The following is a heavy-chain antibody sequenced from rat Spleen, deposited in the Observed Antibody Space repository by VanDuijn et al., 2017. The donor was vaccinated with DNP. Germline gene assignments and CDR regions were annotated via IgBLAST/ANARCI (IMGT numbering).Heavy chain of an antibody. CDR1: GYTFSYNH. Sequence: QVQLQQSGAELVKPGTSVKLSCKASGYTFSYNHLNWIKQTTGQGLEYIGYINAGSGGTNYNEKFKGKATLTVDKSSSTAFMQLSSLTPADSAVYYCARRRLPYWYFDFWGPGTMVTVSS. CDR3: ARRRLPYWYFDF. CDR2: INAGSGGT. J-gene: IGHJ1*01. V-gene: IGHV1-47*01. D-gene: IGHD1-4*01.